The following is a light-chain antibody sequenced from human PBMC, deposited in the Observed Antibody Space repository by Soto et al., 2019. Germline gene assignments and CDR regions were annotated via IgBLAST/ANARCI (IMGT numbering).Light chain of an antibody. Sequence: EIVLTQSPATLSLSPGERATLSCRASQSVSSYLAWYQQKPGQAPRLLIYGASSRATGIPDRFSGSGSGTDFTLTSRRVEPEDFVVYFCQQCCDSVTFGQGTRLEIK. J-gene: IGKJ5*01. CDR1: QSVSSY. CDR2: GAS. V-gene: IGKV3-11*01. CDR3: QQCCDSVT.